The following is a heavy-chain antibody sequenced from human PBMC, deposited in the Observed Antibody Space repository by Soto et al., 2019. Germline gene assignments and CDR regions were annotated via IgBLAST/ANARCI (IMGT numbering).Heavy chain of an antibody. V-gene: IGHV3-48*01. D-gene: IGHD3-3*01. CDR2: ISSSSFTI. Sequence: EVHLVESGGRLVQPGGSLRLSCAASGFTFSDYSMNWVRQAPGRGLEWVSYISSSSFTIHYADSVEGRFAISRDKAKNSLYLQMNSLRAEDTSVYYCARDDNDFWSCHFDYWGQGALVTVSS. CDR3: ARDDNDFWSCHFDY. J-gene: IGHJ4*02. CDR1: GFTFSDYS.